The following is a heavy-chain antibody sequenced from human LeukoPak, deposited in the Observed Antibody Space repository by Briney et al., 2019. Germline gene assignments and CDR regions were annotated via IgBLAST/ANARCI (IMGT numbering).Heavy chain of an antibody. CDR2: IRYDGSNK. CDR3: ARIRRSNNWFDP. V-gene: IGHV3-30*02. CDR1: GFTFSSYG. Sequence: PGGSLRLSCAASGFTFSSYGMHWVRQAPGKGLEWVAFIRYDGSNKYYADSVKGRFTISRDNSKNALYLQMNSLRAEDTAVYYCARIRRSNNWFDPWGQGTLATVSS. J-gene: IGHJ5*02.